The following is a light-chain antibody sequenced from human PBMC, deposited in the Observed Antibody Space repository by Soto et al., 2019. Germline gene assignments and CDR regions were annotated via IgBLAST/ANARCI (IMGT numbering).Light chain of an antibody. V-gene: IGLV3-25*03. J-gene: IGLJ2*01. Sequence: SYELTQPPSVAVSLRQTARITCSGDALPNQYAYWYQQKAGQAPLMIIYKDTERPSGIPERFSGSSSGTLVTLTITGVQAEDEADYYCQSADINGTVFGGGTKVTVL. CDR1: ALPNQY. CDR3: QSADINGTV. CDR2: KDT.